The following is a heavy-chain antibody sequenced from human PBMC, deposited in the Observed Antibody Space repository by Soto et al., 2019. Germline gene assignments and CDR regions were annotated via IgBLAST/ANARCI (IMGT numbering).Heavy chain of an antibody. CDR2: ITSSGTTI. CDR3: ARVKNYYDSSGYYKGYCDF. CDR1: GFSFSDYN. Sequence: PGGSLRLSCAASGFSFSDYNMNWVRQAPGKGLEWVSHITSSGTTINYADSVKGRFTVSRDNAKNSLYLQMSSLRDEDTAVYYCARVKNYYDSSGYYKGYCDFWGQGTLVTVSS. J-gene: IGHJ4*02. V-gene: IGHV3-48*02. D-gene: IGHD3-22*01.